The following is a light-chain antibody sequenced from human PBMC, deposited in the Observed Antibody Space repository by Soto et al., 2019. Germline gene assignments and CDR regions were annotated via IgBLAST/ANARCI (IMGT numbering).Light chain of an antibody. J-gene: IGLJ2*01. V-gene: IGLV2-11*01. CDR1: SSDVGAYNH. Sequence: ALTQPRSVSGSPGQSVTISCTGTSSDVGAYNHVSWYQQHPGKAPKLVIYEVTERPSGVPDRFSGSKSGRTASLTISGLQTDDEGDFYCCSFSATSHVVFGGGTKVTVL. CDR2: EVT. CDR3: CSFSATSHVV.